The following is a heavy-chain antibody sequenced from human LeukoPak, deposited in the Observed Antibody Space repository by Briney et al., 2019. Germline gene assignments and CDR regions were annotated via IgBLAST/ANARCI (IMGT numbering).Heavy chain of an antibody. Sequence: PSETLSLTCTVSGGSISSYYWSWLRQPAGKGLEWIGRIYTSGSTNYNPSLKSRVTMSVDTSKNQFSLKLSSVTAADTAVYYCARDWILAAAGTYRFDPWGQGTLVTVSS. V-gene: IGHV4-4*07. CDR1: GGSISSYY. CDR2: IYTSGST. CDR3: ARDWILAAAGTYRFDP. D-gene: IGHD6-13*01. J-gene: IGHJ5*02.